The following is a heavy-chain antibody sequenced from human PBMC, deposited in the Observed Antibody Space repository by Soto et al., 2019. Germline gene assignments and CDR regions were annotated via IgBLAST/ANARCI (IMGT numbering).Heavy chain of an antibody. CDR2: INTRGGST. CDR1: GYTFSSYY. Sequence: DSVKVSCKAFGYTFSSYYMHWVRQAPGQGLEWMGIINTRGGSTSYAQKFQGRVTMTRDTSTSTVSMDLSSLRSEDTAVYYCARGGVEMTTSNFDHSGQGTLVTVSS. D-gene: IGHD4-4*01. CDR3: ARGGVEMTTSNFDH. J-gene: IGHJ4*02. V-gene: IGHV1-46*01.